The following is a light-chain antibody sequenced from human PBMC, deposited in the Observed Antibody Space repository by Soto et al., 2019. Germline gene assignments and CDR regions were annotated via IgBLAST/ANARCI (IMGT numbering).Light chain of an antibody. Sequence: DIQMTQSPSSLSASVGDRVTITCRASQRISSYLNWYQQEPGKAPKLLIYKASSLESGVPSRFSGSGSGTEFTLTISSLQPDDFATYYCQQYNSYPTTFGQGTRLEIK. CDR3: QQYNSYPTT. CDR1: QRISSY. V-gene: IGKV1-5*03. CDR2: KAS. J-gene: IGKJ5*01.